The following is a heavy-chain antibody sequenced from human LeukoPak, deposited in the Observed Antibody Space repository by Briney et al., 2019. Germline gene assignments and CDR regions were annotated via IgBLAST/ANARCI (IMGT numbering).Heavy chain of an antibody. J-gene: IGHJ4*02. CDR1: GGSISSYY. D-gene: IGHD3-10*01. CDR2: IYYSGST. Sequence: SETLSLTCTVSGGSISSYYWSWIRQPPGKGLEWIGYIYYSGSTNYNPSLKSRVTISVDTSKNQFSLKLSSVTAADTAVYYCARTSLSSGSQAVDYWGQGTLVTVSS. CDR3: ARTSLSSGSQAVDY. V-gene: IGHV4-59*12.